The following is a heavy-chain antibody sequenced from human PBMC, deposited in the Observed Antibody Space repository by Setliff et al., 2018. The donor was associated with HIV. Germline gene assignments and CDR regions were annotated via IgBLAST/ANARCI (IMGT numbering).Heavy chain of an antibody. Sequence: ASVKVSCKASGDTFTNYGVTWVRQAPGQGLEWMGWISGYHGNTDYAQKFQGRVTMTTDTSTSTAYMELRSLKSDDTAVYYCARDALSGMYPYWYFDLWGRGTLVTVSS. J-gene: IGHJ2*01. CDR1: GDTFTNYG. D-gene: IGHD1-26*01. CDR3: ARDALSGMYPYWYFDL. V-gene: IGHV1-18*01. CDR2: ISGYHGNT.